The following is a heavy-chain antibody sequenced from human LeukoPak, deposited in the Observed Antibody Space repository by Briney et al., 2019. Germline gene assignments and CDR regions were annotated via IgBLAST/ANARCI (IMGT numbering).Heavy chain of an antibody. Sequence: GGSLRLSCAASGFTFSSYAMSWVRQAPGKGLEWVSAISGSGGSTYYADSVKGRFTISRDNSKNTLYLQMNSLRVEDTALYYCAKARTLRIAAALLDYWGQGTLVTVSS. CDR3: AKARTLRIAAALLDY. CDR1: GFTFSSYA. CDR2: ISGSGGST. D-gene: IGHD6-13*01. V-gene: IGHV3-23*01. J-gene: IGHJ4*02.